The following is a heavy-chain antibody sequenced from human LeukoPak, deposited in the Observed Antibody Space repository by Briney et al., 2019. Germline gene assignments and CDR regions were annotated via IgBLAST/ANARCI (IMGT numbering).Heavy chain of an antibody. CDR1: GYTFSSYG. V-gene: IGHV1-18*01. CDR3: ARGSRGLAVAGLDY. J-gene: IGHJ4*02. Sequence: GASVKVSCKASGYTFSSYGISWVRQAPGPGLEWMGWISTYNGNTSYAQKLQGRVTMTTDTSTSTAYMELRSLRSDDTAVYYCARGSRGLAVAGLDYWGQGTLVTVSS. CDR2: ISTYNGNT. D-gene: IGHD6-19*01.